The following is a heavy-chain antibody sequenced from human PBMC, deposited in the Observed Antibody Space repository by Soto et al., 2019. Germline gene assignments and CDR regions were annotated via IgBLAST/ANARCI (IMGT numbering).Heavy chain of an antibody. CDR1: GFTFSSYG. CDR2: IWYDGSNK. Sequence: GGSLRLSCAASGFTFSSYGMHWVRQAPGKGLEWVAVIWYDGSNKYYADSVKGRFTISRDNSKNTLYLQMNSLRAEDTAVYYYARKGDGSSNRCYEKFDYWGQGTLVTVSS. J-gene: IGHJ4*02. V-gene: IGHV3-33*01. CDR3: ARKGDGSSNRCYEKFDY. D-gene: IGHD2-2*01.